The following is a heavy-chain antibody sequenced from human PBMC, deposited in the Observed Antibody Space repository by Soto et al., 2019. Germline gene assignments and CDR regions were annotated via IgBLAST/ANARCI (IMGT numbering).Heavy chain of an antibody. CDR2: IYPGDSDT. CDR3: ASHIAAAGRNYYYYGMDV. Sequence: GESLKISCKGSGYSFTSYWIGWVRQMPGKGLEWMGIIYPGDSDTRYSPSFQGQVTISADKSISTAYLQWSSLKASDTAMYYCASHIAAAGRNYYYYGMDVWGQGTTVTVSS. D-gene: IGHD6-13*01. CDR1: GYSFTSYW. V-gene: IGHV5-51*01. J-gene: IGHJ6*02.